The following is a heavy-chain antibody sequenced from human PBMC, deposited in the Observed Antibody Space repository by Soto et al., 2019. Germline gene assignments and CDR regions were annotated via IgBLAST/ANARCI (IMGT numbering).Heavy chain of an antibody. Sequence: ASVKVSCKASGYTFTSYGISWVRQAPGQGLEWMGWISAYNGNTNYAQKLQGRVTMTTDTSTSTAYMELRSLRSDDTAVYYCARGGDRGGYCSSTSRSNRYYYYYGMDVWGQGTTVTVSS. D-gene: IGHD2-2*01. CDR1: GYTFTSYG. CDR2: ISAYNGNT. J-gene: IGHJ6*02. V-gene: IGHV1-18*04. CDR3: ARGGDRGGYCSSTSRSNRYYYYYGMDV.